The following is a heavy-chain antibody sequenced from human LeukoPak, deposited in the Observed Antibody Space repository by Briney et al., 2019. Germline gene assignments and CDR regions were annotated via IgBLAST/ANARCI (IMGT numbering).Heavy chain of an antibody. J-gene: IGHJ4*02. Sequence: GGSLRLSCAASGFTFGSYTMNWVRQAPGKGLEWVSYISSRSSYIYYADSVRGRFTISRDNAKNSLYLQMDSLRAEDTAVYYCARELVGPTAYDYWGQGTLVTVSS. D-gene: IGHD1-26*01. CDR2: ISSRSSYI. V-gene: IGHV3-21*01. CDR1: GFTFGSYT. CDR3: ARELVGPTAYDY.